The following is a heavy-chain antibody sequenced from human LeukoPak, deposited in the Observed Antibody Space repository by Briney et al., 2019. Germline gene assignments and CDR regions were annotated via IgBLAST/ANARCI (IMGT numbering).Heavy chain of an antibody. J-gene: IGHJ6*03. Sequence: ASVKVSCKTSGYSFTGYYMQWVRQAPGQGLEWMGWINPNSGVSNYAQKFQGRVTMTRDTSINTAYMELSRLRSDDTAVYYCARGLDDYGNRYYYMDVWGKGTTVTISS. CDR3: ARGLDDYGNRYYYMDV. V-gene: IGHV1-2*02. CDR2: INPNSGVS. CDR1: GYSFTGYY. D-gene: IGHD4-17*01.